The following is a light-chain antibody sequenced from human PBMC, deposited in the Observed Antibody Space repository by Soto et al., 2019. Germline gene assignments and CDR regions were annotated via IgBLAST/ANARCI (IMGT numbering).Light chain of an antibody. CDR1: SSDVGGYNY. Sequence: QSALTQPPSASGSPGQSVTISCAGTSSDVGGYNYVSWYQKHPGKAPKLLIYEVFQRPSGVPDRFSGSKSGDTASLTVSGLQAEDEADYYCSSYTSSSTAFGGGTKVTVL. V-gene: IGLV2-8*01. CDR3: SSYTSSSTA. J-gene: IGLJ3*02. CDR2: EVF.